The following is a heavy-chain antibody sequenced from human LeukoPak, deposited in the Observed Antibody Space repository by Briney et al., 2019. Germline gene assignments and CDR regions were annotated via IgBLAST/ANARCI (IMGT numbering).Heavy chain of an antibody. CDR3: ARGGTGGSSWYVSNNFDY. CDR1: GYTFTSYA. Sequence: ASVKVSCKASGYTFTSYAMHWVRQAPGQRLEWMGWINAGNGNTKYSQKFQGRVTITRDTSASTAYMELSSLRSEDTAVYYCARGGTGGSSWYVSNNFDYWGQGTLVTVSS. J-gene: IGHJ4*02. V-gene: IGHV1-3*01. D-gene: IGHD6-13*01. CDR2: INAGNGNT.